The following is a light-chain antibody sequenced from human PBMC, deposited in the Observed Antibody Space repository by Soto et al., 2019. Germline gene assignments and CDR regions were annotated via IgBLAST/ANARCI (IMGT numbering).Light chain of an antibody. CDR1: QSVSSSY. Sequence: EIVLTQSPGTLSLSPGERATLSCRASQSVSSSYLAWYQRKPGQAPRLLIYGASSRATGIPDRFSGSGSGTDFTLSISRLEPEDFAVYYCQQYGSSPVTFGQGTNVEIK. CDR2: GAS. J-gene: IGKJ1*01. CDR3: QQYGSSPVT. V-gene: IGKV3-20*01.